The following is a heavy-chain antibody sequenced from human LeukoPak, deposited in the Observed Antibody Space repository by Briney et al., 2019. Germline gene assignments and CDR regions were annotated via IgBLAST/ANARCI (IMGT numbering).Heavy chain of an antibody. Sequence: SETLSLTCTVSGASISSSSYYWGWIRQPPGKGLEWIGSIYYSGSTYYNPSLKSRVTISVDTSKNQFSLKLSSVTAADTAVYYCARVFDSGSQAYFYYMDVWGKGTTVTIFS. CDR2: IYYSGST. J-gene: IGHJ6*03. D-gene: IGHD3-10*01. V-gene: IGHV4-39*01. CDR3: ARVFDSGSQAYFYYMDV. CDR1: GASISSSSYY.